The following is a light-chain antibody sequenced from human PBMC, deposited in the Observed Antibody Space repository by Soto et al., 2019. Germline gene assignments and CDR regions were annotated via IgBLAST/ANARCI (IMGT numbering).Light chain of an antibody. CDR3: QQYNNWPRT. CDR2: DAS. CDR1: QSVTDN. J-gene: IGKJ1*01. Sequence: EIVMTQSPATLSVSPGERATLSCRASQSVTDNLAWYQQKPGQAPRLLIYDASTRATAIPARFSGSGSGTEFSLTISSLQSEDFAVYYCQQYNNWPRTFGQGTKVETK. V-gene: IGKV3-15*01.